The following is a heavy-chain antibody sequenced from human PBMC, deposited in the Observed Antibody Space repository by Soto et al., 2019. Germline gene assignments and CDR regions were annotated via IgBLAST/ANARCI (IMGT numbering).Heavy chain of an antibody. CDR2: IWYDGSNK. CDR1: GFNFSSYG. Sequence: GSLRLSCAASGFNFSSYGMHWVRQAPGKGLEWVAVIWYDGSNKYYADSVKGRFTISRDNSKNTLYLQMNSLRAEDTAVYYCARVPYRARAKGYYSYMDVWGKGTTVTVSS. D-gene: IGHD1-26*01. J-gene: IGHJ6*03. V-gene: IGHV3-33*01. CDR3: ARVPYRARAKGYYSYMDV.